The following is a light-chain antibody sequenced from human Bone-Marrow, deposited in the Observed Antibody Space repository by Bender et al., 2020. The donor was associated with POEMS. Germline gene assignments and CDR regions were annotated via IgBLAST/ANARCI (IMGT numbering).Light chain of an antibody. CDR2: SSH. J-gene: IGLJ2*01. CDR3: AARDDSLSGSVV. Sequence: QSVLTQPPSASGTPGQRVTISCSGGSSNIGAHAVNWYQHLPGTAPKLLIYSSHRRPSEVPDRFSGSRSGTSASLAISGLQSEDEADYYCAARDDSLSGSVVFGGGTKLTVL. CDR1: SSNIGAHA. V-gene: IGLV1-44*01.